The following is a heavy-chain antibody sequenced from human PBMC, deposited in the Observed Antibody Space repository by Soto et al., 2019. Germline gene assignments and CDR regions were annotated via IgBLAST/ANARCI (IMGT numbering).Heavy chain of an antibody. D-gene: IGHD3-22*01. CDR1: GFTFSSYE. V-gene: IGHV3-48*03. CDR3: ARVPSGSGYRNWFDP. Sequence: GGSLRLSCAASGFTFSSYEMNWVRQAPGKGLEWVSYISSSGSTIYYADSVKGRFTISRDNAKNSLYLQMNSLRAEDTAVYYCARVPSGSGYRNWFDPWGQGTLVTVSS. CDR2: ISSSGSTI. J-gene: IGHJ5*02.